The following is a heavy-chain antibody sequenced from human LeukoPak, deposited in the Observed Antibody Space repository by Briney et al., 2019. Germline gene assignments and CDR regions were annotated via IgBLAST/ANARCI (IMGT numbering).Heavy chain of an antibody. CDR2: IFWNDDK. CDR3: AYTPRYGPEY. V-gene: IGHV2-5*01. D-gene: IGHD1-1*01. CDR1: GFSLSTSGVG. J-gene: IGHJ4*02. Sequence: SGPTLVKPTQTRTLTCTFSGFSLSTSGVGVGLIRQPPGKALEWLSLIFWNDDKLYSPSLKARLTITKDTYTNQVVLTVTNMDPVHTATYFCAYTPRYGPEYWGQGTLVRVSS.